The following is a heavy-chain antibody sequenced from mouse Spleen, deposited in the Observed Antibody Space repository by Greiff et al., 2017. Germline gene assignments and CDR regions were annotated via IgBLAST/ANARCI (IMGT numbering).Heavy chain of an antibody. CDR1: GYTFTSYW. D-gene: IGHD1-1*01. CDR3: ARMYYGSSPFAY. CDR2: IDPSDSYT. Sequence: VQLQQPGAELVMPGASVKLSCKASGYTFTSYWMHWVKQRPGQGLEWIGEIDPSDSYTNYNQKFKGKATLTVDKSSSTAYMQLSSLTSEDSAVYYCARMYYGSSPFAYWGQGTLVTVSA. J-gene: IGHJ3*01. V-gene: IGHV1-69*01.